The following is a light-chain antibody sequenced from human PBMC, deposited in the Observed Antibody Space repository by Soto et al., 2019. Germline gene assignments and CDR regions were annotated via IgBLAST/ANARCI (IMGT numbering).Light chain of an antibody. J-gene: IGLJ3*02. V-gene: IGLV4-60*02. CDR1: SGHSSYI. CDR2: LEGGGSY. Sequence: QAVVTQSSSASASLGSSVKLTCTLSSGHSSYIIAWHQQQPGKAPRYLMKLEGGGSYNRGRGVPDRFSGSSSGADRYLTISHLQFEYEADYCSETWDSNILMFGGGTKLTVL. CDR3: ETWDSNILM.